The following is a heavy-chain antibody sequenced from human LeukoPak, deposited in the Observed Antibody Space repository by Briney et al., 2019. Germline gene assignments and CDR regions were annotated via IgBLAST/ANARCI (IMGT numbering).Heavy chain of an antibody. D-gene: IGHD5-12*01. V-gene: IGHV4-4*02. CDR3: ARYRGASGYHFDY. CDR2: IYHSGST. CDR1: AGSISSSSW. Sequence: SGTLSLTCAVSAGSISSSSWWNWVRQPPGKGLEWIGEIYHSGSTNYNPSLKSRVTISLDKSKNQFSLKLYSVTAADTAVYYCARYRGASGYHFDYWGQGTLVTVSS. J-gene: IGHJ4*02.